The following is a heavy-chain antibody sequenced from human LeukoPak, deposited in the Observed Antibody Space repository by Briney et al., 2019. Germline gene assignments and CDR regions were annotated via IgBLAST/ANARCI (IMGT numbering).Heavy chain of an antibody. V-gene: IGHV5-51*01. Sequence: PGESFMISCKGSGYYFTSYWIGWVRQMPGKGLEWMGIIYPGDSETRYSPSFQGQVTISADKSISTAYLQWSSLQASDTAIYYCARHGGNSPVTVYLDYWRQGSLVLVSS. J-gene: IGHJ4*02. D-gene: IGHD1-14*01. CDR2: IYPGDSET. CDR3: ARHGGNSPVTVYLDY. CDR1: GYYFTSYW.